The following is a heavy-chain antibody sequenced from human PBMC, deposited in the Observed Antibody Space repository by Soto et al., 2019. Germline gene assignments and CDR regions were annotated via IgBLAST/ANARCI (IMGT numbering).Heavy chain of an antibody. CDR3: ARDYSSSFHGMDV. Sequence: SETLSLTCAVYGGSFSGYYWSWIRQPPGKGLEWIGEIDHSGSTNYNPSLKSRVTISVDTSKNQFSLKLSSVTAADTAVYYCARDYSSSFHGMDVWGQGTTVTVSS. CDR1: GGSFSGYY. J-gene: IGHJ6*02. D-gene: IGHD6-6*01. V-gene: IGHV4-34*01. CDR2: IDHSGST.